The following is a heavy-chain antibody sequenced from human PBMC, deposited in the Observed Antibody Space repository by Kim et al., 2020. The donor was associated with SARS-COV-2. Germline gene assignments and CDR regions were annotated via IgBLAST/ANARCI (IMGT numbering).Heavy chain of an antibody. J-gene: IGHJ4*02. CDR1: GFTFNNYA. D-gene: IGHD6-19*01. Sequence: GGSLRLSCAASGFTFNNYAMHWVRQAPARGLEWVAVISYDGSNKYYADSVKGRFTISRDSSKKTVSLQMHSLRVEDTAVYYCAKDEWNSVSGPFDHWGQGTLVTVSS. CDR3: AKDEWNSVSGPFDH. V-gene: IGHV3-30*18. CDR2: ISYDGSNK.